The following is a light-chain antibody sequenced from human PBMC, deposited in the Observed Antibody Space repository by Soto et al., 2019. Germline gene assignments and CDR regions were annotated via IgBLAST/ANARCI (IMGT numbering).Light chain of an antibody. Sequence: EFVMTQSPATLSVAPGERATLSCRASQIISTFFAWYQQKPGQAPRLLIYGASTRATGIPDRFSGSGSGTDFTLTISRLEPEDSAVYYCQQYGTLITFGQGTRLEIK. CDR2: GAS. J-gene: IGKJ5*01. V-gene: IGKV3-20*01. CDR1: QIISTF. CDR3: QQYGTLIT.